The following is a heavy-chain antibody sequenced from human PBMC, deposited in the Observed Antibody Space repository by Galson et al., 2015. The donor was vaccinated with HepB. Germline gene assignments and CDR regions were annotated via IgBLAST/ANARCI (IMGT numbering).Heavy chain of an antibody. D-gene: IGHD1-26*01. CDR1: GFTFSSYT. Sequence: SLRLSCAASGFTFSSYTMNWVRQAAGKGLEWVSSTRSVDGYIYYADNVKGRFTISRDNDKNSLYLQMNNLRAEDTAVYYCARDHRGGGATSWYFDLWGRGTLVSVSS. J-gene: IGHJ2*01. CDR2: TRSVDGYI. CDR3: ARDHRGGGATSWYFDL. V-gene: IGHV3-21*01.